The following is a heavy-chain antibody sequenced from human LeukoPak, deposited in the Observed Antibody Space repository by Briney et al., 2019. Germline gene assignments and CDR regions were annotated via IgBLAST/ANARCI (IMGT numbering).Heavy chain of an antibody. J-gene: IGHJ4*02. CDR1: GFTFSSYS. D-gene: IGHD6-19*01. CDR3: ARDISGWLDY. V-gene: IGHV3-21*01. CDR2: ISSSSSYI. Sequence: KPGGSLRLSCAASGFTFSSYSMNWVRQAPGKGLEWVSSISSSSSYIYYADSVKGRFTISRDNAKDSLYLQMNSLRAEDTAVYYCARDISGWLDYWGQGTLVTVSS.